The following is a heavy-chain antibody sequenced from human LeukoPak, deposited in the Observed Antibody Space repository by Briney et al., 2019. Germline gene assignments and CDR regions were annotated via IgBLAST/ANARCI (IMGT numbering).Heavy chain of an antibody. Sequence: ASVKVSCKASGYTFTGYYMHWVRQAPGQGLEWMGRINPNSGGTNYAQKFQGRVTMTRDTSISTAYMELSRLRSDDTAVYYCARRIMYYDFWSGSYFDYWGQGTLVTVSS. CDR3: ARRIMYYDFWSGSYFDY. CDR1: GYTFTGYY. D-gene: IGHD3-3*01. CDR2: INPNSGGT. J-gene: IGHJ4*02. V-gene: IGHV1-2*06.